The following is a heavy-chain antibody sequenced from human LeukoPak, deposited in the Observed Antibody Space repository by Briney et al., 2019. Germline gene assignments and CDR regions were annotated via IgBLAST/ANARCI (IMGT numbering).Heavy chain of an antibody. D-gene: IGHD6-19*01. CDR1: GGTFSSYA. CDR3: ARSVGGQWLVDY. J-gene: IGHJ4*02. Sequence: SVKVSCKASGGTFSSYAISWVRQAPGQGLEWMGRIIPILGIANYAQKFQGRVTITADKSTSTAYMELSSLRSEDTAVYYCARSVGGQWLVDYWGQGTLVTVSS. CDR2: IIPILGIA. V-gene: IGHV1-69*04.